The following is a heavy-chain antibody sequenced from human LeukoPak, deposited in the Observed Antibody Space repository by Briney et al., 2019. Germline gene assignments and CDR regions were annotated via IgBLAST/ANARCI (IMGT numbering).Heavy chain of an antibody. CDR2: ISSSSTT. J-gene: IGHJ4*02. Sequence: GGSLRLSCAASGFTFSSYSMNWVRQAPGKGLEWVSYISSSSTTYYADSVKGRFTISRDNAKNSLYLQMNSLRDEDTAVYYCARDLRDRLDWGQGTLVTVSS. CDR3: ARDLRDRLD. CDR1: GFTFSSYS. D-gene: IGHD3-10*01. V-gene: IGHV3-48*02.